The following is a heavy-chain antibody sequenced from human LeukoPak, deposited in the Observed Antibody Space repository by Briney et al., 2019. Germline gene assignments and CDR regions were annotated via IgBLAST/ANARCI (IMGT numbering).Heavy chain of an antibody. CDR1: GGTFSSYA. D-gene: IGHD5-18*01. CDR2: IIPIFGTA. CDR3: ARPGTAMGHTFDY. Sequence: ASVKVSCKASGGTFSSYAISWVRQAPGQGLEWMGRIIPIFGTANYAQKFQGRVTITADKSTSTAYMELSSLRSEDTAMYYCARPGTAMGHTFDYWGQGTLVTVSS. J-gene: IGHJ4*02. V-gene: IGHV1-69*06.